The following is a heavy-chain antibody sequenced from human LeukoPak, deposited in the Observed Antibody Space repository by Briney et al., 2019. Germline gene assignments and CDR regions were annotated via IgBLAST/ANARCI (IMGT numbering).Heavy chain of an antibody. V-gene: IGHV3-21*01. J-gene: IGHJ5*02. CDR2: ISSSSSYI. D-gene: IGHD1-26*01. CDR3: ARGNSPKWELLGWFDP. Sequence: GGSLRLSCAASGFTFSSYWMSWVRQAPGKGLEWVSSISSSSSYIYYADSVKGRFTISRDNAKNSLCLQMNSLRAEDTAVYYCARGNSPKWELLGWFDPWGQGTLVTVSS. CDR1: GFTFSSYW.